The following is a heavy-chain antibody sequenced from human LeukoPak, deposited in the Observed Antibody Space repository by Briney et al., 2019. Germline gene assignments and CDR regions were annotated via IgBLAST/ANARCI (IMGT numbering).Heavy chain of an antibody. Sequence: ASVKVSCKASGYTFTNNYMHWVRQAPGQGLEWMGIINPGGGTTTYAQKFLGRVTMTTDTSTRTVYMELRSLRSDDTAVYYCARDFLYYDILTGPDHWGQGTLVTVSS. CDR1: GYTFTNNY. CDR3: ARDFLYYDILTGPDH. CDR2: INPGGGTT. V-gene: IGHV1-46*01. J-gene: IGHJ5*02. D-gene: IGHD3-9*01.